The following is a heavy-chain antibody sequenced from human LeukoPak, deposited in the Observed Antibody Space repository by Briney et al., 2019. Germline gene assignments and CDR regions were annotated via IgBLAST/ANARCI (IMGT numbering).Heavy chain of an antibody. Sequence: GGSLRLSCAASGFTFSKYWMNWVRQAPGKGLEWVANINQDGSEKHYVDSVKGRFTISRDNAKNSLYLQMNSLRAEDTAVYFCARGGGAFDIWGQGTMVTVSS. CDR1: GFTFSKYW. CDR2: INQDGSEK. D-gene: IGHD5-12*01. CDR3: ARGGGAFDI. J-gene: IGHJ3*02. V-gene: IGHV3-7*01.